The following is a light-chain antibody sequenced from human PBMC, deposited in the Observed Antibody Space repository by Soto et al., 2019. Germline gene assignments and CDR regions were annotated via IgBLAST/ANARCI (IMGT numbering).Light chain of an antibody. V-gene: IGKV1-5*03. CDR1: QTISSW. CDR2: KAS. Sequence: DIQMTQSPSTLSGSVGDRVTITCRASQTISSWLAWYQQKPGKAPKLLIYKASTLKSGVPSRFSGSGSGTDFALTITSLQAEDFATYYCQQLRLHPSTFGGGTKVDIK. J-gene: IGKJ4*01. CDR3: QQLRLHPST.